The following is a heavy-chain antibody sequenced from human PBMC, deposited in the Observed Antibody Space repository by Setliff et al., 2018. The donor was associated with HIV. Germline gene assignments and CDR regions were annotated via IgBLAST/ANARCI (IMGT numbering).Heavy chain of an antibody. V-gene: IGHV5-51*01. CDR3: ARVFSAGWFDS. D-gene: IGHD6-13*01. Sequence: GESLKISCKGSGYSFTNYWIGWVRQLPGKGLEWMGIIRPADSDTRVSPSFQGHVTISADESISSTYLQWSSLKASDTAMYYCARVFSAGWFDSWGQGTLVTVSS. CDR1: GYSFTNYW. CDR2: IRPADSDT. J-gene: IGHJ5*01.